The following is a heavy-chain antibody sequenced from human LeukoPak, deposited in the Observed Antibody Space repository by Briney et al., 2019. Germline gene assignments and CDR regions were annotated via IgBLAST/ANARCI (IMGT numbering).Heavy chain of an antibody. CDR3: ARVYYYDSSGYYYGAFDI. J-gene: IGHJ3*02. V-gene: IGHV1-8*01. CDR1: GYTFTSYD. Sequence: ASVKVSCKASGYTFTSYDINWVRQATGQGLGWMGWMNPNSGNTGYAQKFQGRVTMTRNTSISTAYMELSSLRSEDTAVYYCARVYYYDSSGYYYGAFDIWGQGTMGTVSS. D-gene: IGHD3-22*01. CDR2: MNPNSGNT.